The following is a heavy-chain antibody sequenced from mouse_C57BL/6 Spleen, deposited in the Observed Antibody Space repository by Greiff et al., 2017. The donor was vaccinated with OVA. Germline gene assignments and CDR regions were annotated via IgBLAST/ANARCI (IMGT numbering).Heavy chain of an antibody. J-gene: IGHJ4*01. CDR2: INPSSGYT. V-gene: IGHV1-4*01. Sequence: QVQLQQSGAELARPGASVKMSCKASGYTFTSYTMHWVKQRPGQGLEWIGYINPSSGYTKYNQKFKDKATLTADKSSSTAYMQLSSLTSEDSAVYYCARWGATVVAKAMDYWGQGTSVTVSS. D-gene: IGHD1-1*01. CDR3: ARWGATVVAKAMDY. CDR1: GYTFTSYT.